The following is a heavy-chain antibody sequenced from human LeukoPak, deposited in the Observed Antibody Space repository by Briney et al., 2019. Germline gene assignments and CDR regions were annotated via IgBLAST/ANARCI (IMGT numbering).Heavy chain of an antibody. CDR1: GGTFSSYA. J-gene: IGHJ4*02. Sequence: GASVKVSCKASGGTFSSYAISWVRQAPGQGLEWMGIINPSGGSTSYTQKFQGRVTMTRDTSTSTVYMELSSLRSEDTAVYYCAREGGAYPSLDYWGQGTLVTVSS. CDR2: INPSGGST. D-gene: IGHD1-26*01. CDR3: AREGGAYPSLDY. V-gene: IGHV1-46*01.